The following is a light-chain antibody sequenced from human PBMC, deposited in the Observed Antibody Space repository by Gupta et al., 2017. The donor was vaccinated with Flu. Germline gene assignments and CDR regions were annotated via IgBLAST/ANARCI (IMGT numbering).Light chain of an antibody. CDR3: QQRSNWPT. V-gene: IGKV3-11*01. CDR1: QSVSSY. Sequence: PGERATLSCSASQSVSSYVAWYQQKPGQAPRLLIYDASNRATGIPARFSGSGSGTDFTLTISSLEPEDFAVYYCQQRSNWPTFGQGTKVEIK. CDR2: DAS. J-gene: IGKJ1*01.